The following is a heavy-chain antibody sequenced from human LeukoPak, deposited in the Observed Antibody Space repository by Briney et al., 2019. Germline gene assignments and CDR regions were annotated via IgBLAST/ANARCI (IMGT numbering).Heavy chain of an antibody. D-gene: IGHD3-16*01. V-gene: IGHV3-7*01. J-gene: IGHJ3*02. CDR2: IKQDGSEK. Sequence: GGSLRLSCAASGFTFSSYWMSWVRQAPGKGLEWVANIKQDGSEKYYVDSVKGRFTISRDNAKNSLYLQMNSLRDEDTAVYYCARVAYYDGVWGNDAFDIWGQGTMVTVSS. CDR3: ARVAYYDGVWGNDAFDI. CDR1: GFTFSSYW.